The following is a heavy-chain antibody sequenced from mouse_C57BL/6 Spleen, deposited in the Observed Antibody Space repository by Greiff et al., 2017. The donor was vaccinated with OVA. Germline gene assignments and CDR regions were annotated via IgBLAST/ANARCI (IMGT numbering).Heavy chain of an antibody. V-gene: IGHV1-82*01. D-gene: IGHD2-5*01. Sequence: VQLQQSGPELVKPGASVKISCKASGYAFSSSWMNWVKQRPGKGLEWIGRIYPGDGDTNYNGKFKGKATLTADKSSSTAYMQLSSLTSEDSAVYFCARDYSNYYFDDWGQGTTLTVSS. J-gene: IGHJ2*01. CDR2: IYPGDGDT. CDR1: GYAFSSSW. CDR3: ARDYSNYYFDD.